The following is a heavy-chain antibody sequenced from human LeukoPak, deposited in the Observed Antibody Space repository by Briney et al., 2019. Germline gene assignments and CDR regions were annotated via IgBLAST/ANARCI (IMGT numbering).Heavy chain of an antibody. V-gene: IGHV4-59*01. D-gene: IGHD3-22*01. CDR3: ALYDSSVYYFDP. CDR1: GGSSSSYY. CDR2: IYYSGST. Sequence: PSETLSLTCTVSGGSSSSYYWSWIRQPPGKGLEWIGYIYYSGSTNYNPSLKSRVTISVDTSKNQFSLKLSSVTAADTAVYYCALYDSSVYYFDPWGQGTLVTVSS. J-gene: IGHJ4*02.